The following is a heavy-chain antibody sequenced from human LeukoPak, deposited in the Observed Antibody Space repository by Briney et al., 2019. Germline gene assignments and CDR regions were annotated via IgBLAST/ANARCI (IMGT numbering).Heavy chain of an antibody. V-gene: IGHV3-23*01. CDR2: ITGSGGFT. CDR1: GFPFSTYA. J-gene: IGHJ4*02. Sequence: GGSLRLSCAASGFPFSTYAMNWVRQAPGKGLEWVSVITGSGGFTQYADSVKGRFTIPRDNSKNTVYLQMNSLRVEDTALYYCVRSLDYWGQGTLVTVSS. CDR3: VRSLDY.